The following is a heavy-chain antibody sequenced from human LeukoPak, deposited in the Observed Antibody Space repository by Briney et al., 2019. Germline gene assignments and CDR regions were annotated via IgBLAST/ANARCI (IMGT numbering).Heavy chain of an antibody. CDR2: TSNDGSRT. Sequence: PGGFLRLSCAVSGFTVNSDGVHWVRQAPGKGLEWVTFTSNDGSRTYYADSVMGRFTFSRDNSENMFYLQMNSLRADDTAVYYCARDRRGTWSIDFWGQGVLVTVSS. J-gene: IGHJ4*02. CDR3: ARDRRGTWSIDF. V-gene: IGHV3-30*03. CDR1: GFTVNSDG. D-gene: IGHD1-1*01.